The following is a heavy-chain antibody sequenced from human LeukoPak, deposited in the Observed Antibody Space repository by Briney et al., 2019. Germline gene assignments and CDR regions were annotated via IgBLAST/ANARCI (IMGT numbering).Heavy chain of an antibody. CDR2: IHYSGST. CDR1: ARSISSYY. J-gene: IGHJ4*02. D-gene: IGHD6-19*01. Sequence: SETLSLTCTVAARSISSYYWSWIRQPPGKGLEWIGYIHYSGSTNYNPSLKSRVTISVDTSKNQLSLRLSSVTAADTAVYYCARDKVAGMFDYWGQGTLVTVSS. V-gene: IGHV4-59*01. CDR3: ARDKVAGMFDY.